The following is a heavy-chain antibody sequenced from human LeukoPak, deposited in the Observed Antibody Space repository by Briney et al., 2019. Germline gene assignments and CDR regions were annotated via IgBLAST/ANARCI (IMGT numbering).Heavy chain of an antibody. J-gene: IGHJ4*02. Sequence: PSETLSLTCTVSGGSITTYSWSWIRQPAGKGLELIGRIYASGSTTYNPSLKSRVTMSVDTSKNQFSVRLTSVAAADTAVYYCARAAYCSGASCYSDYWGQGTLVTVSS. V-gene: IGHV4-4*07. D-gene: IGHD2-15*01. CDR1: GGSITTYS. CDR2: IYASGST. CDR3: ARAAYCSGASCYSDY.